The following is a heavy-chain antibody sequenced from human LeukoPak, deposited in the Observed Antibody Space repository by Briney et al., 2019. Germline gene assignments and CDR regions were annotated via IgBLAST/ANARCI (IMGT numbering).Heavy chain of an antibody. D-gene: IGHD3-9*01. CDR1: GGSFSGYY. CDR3: ARETIFGYWFDP. J-gene: IGHJ5*02. V-gene: IGHV4-34*01. Sequence: SETLSLTCAVYGGSFSGYYWSWIRQPPGKGLEWIGEINHSGSTNYNPSLKSRVTISVDTSKNQFSLKLSSVTAADTAVYYCARETIFGYWFDPWGQGTLVTVSS. CDR2: INHSGST.